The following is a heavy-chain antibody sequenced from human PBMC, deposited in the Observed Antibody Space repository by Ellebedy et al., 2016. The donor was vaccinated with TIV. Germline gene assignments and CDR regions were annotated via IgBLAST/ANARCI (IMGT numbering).Heavy chain of an antibody. Sequence: PGGSLRLSCSASGFAFSIYAMHWVRQAPGKGLEYVSAISRNGGSTYYADSVKGRFTISRDNSKNTLYLQMNSLRAEDTAVYYCARDRETWFGDPTGLDYWGQGTLVTVSS. V-gene: IGHV3-64*04. CDR1: GFAFSIYA. D-gene: IGHD3-10*01. CDR2: ISRNGGST. J-gene: IGHJ4*02. CDR3: ARDRETWFGDPTGLDY.